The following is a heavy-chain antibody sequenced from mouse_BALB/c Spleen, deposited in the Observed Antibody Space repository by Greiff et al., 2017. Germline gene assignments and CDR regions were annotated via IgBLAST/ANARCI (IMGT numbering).Heavy chain of an antibody. CDR1: GYSFTSYW. J-gene: IGHJ4*01. V-gene: IGHV1-5*01. CDR3: TRGVLRYYYAMDY. Sequence: VQLQQSGTVLARPGVSVKMSCKASGYSFTSYWMHWVKQRPGQGLEWIGAIYPGNSDTSYNQKFKGKAKLTAVTSASTAYMELSSLTNEDSAVYYCTRGVLRYYYAMDYWGQGTSVTVSS. CDR2: IYPGNSDT. D-gene: IGHD1-1*01.